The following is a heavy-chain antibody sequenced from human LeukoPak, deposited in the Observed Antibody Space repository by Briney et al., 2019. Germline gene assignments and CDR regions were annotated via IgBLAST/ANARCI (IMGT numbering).Heavy chain of an antibody. Sequence: PGRSLRLSCAAYGFPFRTHAMHWVRQAPGKGLEWVAFISFDGNTKYYSDSVRGRFPISRDNSKNTVYLQMNSLRPEDTAVYYCASGMVRGVIMTDYWGQGTLVTVSS. CDR3: ASGMVRGVIMTDY. J-gene: IGHJ4*02. CDR2: ISFDGNTK. D-gene: IGHD3-10*01. CDR1: GFPFRTHA. V-gene: IGHV3-30*01.